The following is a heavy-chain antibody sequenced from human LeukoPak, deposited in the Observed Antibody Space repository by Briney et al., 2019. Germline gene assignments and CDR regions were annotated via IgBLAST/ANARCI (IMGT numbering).Heavy chain of an antibody. CDR2: IRYDGSNK. J-gene: IGHJ6*03. V-gene: IGHV3-30*02. D-gene: IGHD3-10*01. Sequence: GGSLRLSCAASGLTFSSYGMHWVRQAPGKGLEWVAFIRYDGSNKYYADPVKGRFTISRDNSKNTPYLQMNSLRAEDTAVYYCAKSVGYGSGSAHYYYYYMDVWGKGTTVTISS. CDR3: AKSVGYGSGSAHYYYYYMDV. CDR1: GLTFSSYG.